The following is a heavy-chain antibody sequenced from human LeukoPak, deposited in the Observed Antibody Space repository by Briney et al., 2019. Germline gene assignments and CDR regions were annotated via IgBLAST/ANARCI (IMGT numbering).Heavy chain of an antibody. D-gene: IGHD6-25*01. J-gene: IGHJ4*02. CDR1: GFTSSSYA. V-gene: IGHV3-23*01. CDR3: AKGDLAAELGFDY. Sequence: PGGSLRLSCAASGFTSSSYAMSWVRQAPGKGLEWVSAISGSGGSTYYADSVKGRFTISRDNSKNTLYLQMNSLRAEDTAVYYCAKGDLAAELGFDYWGQGTLVTVSS. CDR2: ISGSGGST.